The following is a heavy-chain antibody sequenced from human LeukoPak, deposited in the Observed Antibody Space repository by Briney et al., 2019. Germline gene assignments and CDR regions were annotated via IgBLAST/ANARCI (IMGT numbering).Heavy chain of an antibody. V-gene: IGHV1-18*01. CDR1: GYTFTSYG. J-gene: IGHJ6*03. CDR2: ISAYNGNT. D-gene: IGHD4-17*01. Sequence: GASVKVSCKASGYTFTSYGISWVRQAPGQGLEWMGWISAYNGNTNYAQKFQGRVTITADESTSTAYMELSSLRSEDTAVYYCARGGDSMTTDYYYMDVWGKGTTVTVSS. CDR3: ARGGDSMTTDYYYMDV.